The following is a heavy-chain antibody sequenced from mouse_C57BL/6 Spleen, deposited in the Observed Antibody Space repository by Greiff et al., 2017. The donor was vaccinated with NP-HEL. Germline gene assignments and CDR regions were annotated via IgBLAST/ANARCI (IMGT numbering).Heavy chain of an antibody. CDR1: GYTFTDYA. D-gene: IGHD1-1*01. V-gene: IGHV1-67*01. CDR3: ARDHYYGSSYDY. J-gene: IGHJ2*01. CDR2: ISTYYGDA. Sequence: QVQLKESGPELVRPGVSVKISCKGSGYTFTDYAMPWVKQSHAKSLEWIGVISTYYGDASYNQKFKDKATMTVDKSSSTAYMELARLTSEDSAVYYCARDHYYGSSYDYWGQGTTLTVSS.